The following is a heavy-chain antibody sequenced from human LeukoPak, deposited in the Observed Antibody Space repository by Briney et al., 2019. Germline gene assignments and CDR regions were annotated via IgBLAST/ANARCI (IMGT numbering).Heavy chain of an antibody. Sequence: ETLSLTCTVSGGSISTYYWSWIRQPPGKGLEWIGYIYYSGSTNYNPSLTSRLTMSADTSKNQFSLKLSSVIAADTAVYYCASHYDILTGYPSAEFWGQGILVTVSS. V-gene: IGHV4-59*01. CDR1: GGSISTYY. CDR3: ASHYDILTGYPSAEF. CDR2: IYYSGST. J-gene: IGHJ4*02. D-gene: IGHD3-9*01.